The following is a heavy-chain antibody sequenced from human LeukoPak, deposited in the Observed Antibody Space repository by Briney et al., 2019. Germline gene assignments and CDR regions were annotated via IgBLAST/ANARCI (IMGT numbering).Heavy chain of an antibody. D-gene: IGHD3-10*01. V-gene: IGHV3-74*01. CDR3: ARDRELLSHYFDY. Sequence: GGSLRLSCAASGFTVSSNYMSWVRQAPGKGLEWVSRMNSDGSSRTYADSVKGRFTISRDNAKNTLYLQMNSLRAEDTAVYYCARDRELLSHYFDYWGQGTLVTVSS. J-gene: IGHJ4*02. CDR1: GFTVSSNY. CDR2: MNSDGSSR.